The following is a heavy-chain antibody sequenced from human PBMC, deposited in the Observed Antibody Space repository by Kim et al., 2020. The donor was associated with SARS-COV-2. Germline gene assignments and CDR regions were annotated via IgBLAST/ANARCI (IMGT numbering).Heavy chain of an antibody. CDR3: ARHEQQQEVPYYYGMDV. CDR1: GYSFSSYW. V-gene: IGHV5-10-1*01. CDR2: IDPSDSYT. Sequence: GESLKISCKGSGYSFSSYWISWVRQMPEKGLEWMGKIDPSDSYTNYSPSFQGHVTISADKSISTAFLQWSSLEASDTAMYYCARHEQQQEVPYYYGMDVWGQGTTVTVSS. J-gene: IGHJ6*02. D-gene: IGHD6-13*01.